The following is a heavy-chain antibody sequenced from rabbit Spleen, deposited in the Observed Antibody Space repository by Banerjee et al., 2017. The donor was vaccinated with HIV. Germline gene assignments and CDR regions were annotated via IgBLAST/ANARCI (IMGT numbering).Heavy chain of an antibody. CDR2: IYTDGSGLT. J-gene: IGHJ4*01. D-gene: IGHD2-1*01. CDR3: ARGLGGGNGAGYGDFGYAAR. CDR1: GLSFSSSYW. Sequence: QEQLEESGGDLVKPEGSLTLTCTASGLSFSSSYWICWVRQAPGKGLEWIACIYTDGSGLTYYATWAKGRFTISKTSSTTVTLQMTSLTAADTATYLCARGLGGGNGAGYGDFGYAARWGQGTLVTVS. V-gene: IGHV1S45*01.